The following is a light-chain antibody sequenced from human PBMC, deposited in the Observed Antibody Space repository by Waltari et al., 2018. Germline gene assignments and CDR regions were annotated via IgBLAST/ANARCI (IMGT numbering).Light chain of an antibody. CDR1: SGDVGRYNS. V-gene: IGLV2-14*01. Sequence: QSALTQPASVSGSPGQSITISCTGTSGDVGRYNSVPWYQQHQGKAPKLMISEVSNRPSGVSNRFSGSKSDITASLTISGLQAEDEADYYCSSYTGSSNTLYVFGTGTKVTVL. J-gene: IGLJ1*01. CDR3: SSYTGSSNTLYV. CDR2: EVS.